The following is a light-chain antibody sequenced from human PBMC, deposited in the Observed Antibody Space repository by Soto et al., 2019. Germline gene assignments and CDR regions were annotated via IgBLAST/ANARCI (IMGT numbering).Light chain of an antibody. CDR3: QQYNNWPIT. CDR1: QSVSSN. V-gene: IGKV3-15*01. J-gene: IGKJ1*01. Sequence: EIVMTQSPATLSVSPGERATLSCRASQSVSSNLAWYQQKPGQAPRLLMYGVSTRATGIPAWFSGSGSGTEFTLTISSLQSEDFAVYYCQQYNNWPITFGQGTNADIK. CDR2: GVS.